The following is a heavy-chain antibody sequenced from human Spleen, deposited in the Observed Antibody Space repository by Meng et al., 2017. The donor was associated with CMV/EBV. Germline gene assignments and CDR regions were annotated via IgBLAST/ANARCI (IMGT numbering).Heavy chain of an antibody. CDR1: GFTFSIYA. D-gene: IGHD3-3*01. J-gene: IGHJ6*02. CDR2: ISASGGST. V-gene: IGHV3-23*01. CDR3: AKDQRGYDFWSGGGNYYGMDV. Sequence: GESLKISCAASGFTFSIYAMSWVRQAPGKGLEWVSGISASGGSTYYADSVKGRFTISRDNSKNTLYLQMNSLRAEDTAVYYCAKDQRGYDFWSGGGNYYGMDVWGQGTTVTVSS.